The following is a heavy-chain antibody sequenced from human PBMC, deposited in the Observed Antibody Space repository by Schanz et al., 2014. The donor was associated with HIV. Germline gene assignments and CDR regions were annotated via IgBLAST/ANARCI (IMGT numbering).Heavy chain of an antibody. CDR3: ARDGSSGWQDPFDY. CDR1: GFTFSYYG. J-gene: IGHJ4*02. D-gene: IGHD6-19*01. V-gene: IGHV3-33*01. Sequence: QVQLVESGGGVVQPGRSLRLSCAASGFTFSYYGMHWVRQAPGKGLEWVAVIWYDGSNKYYADSVKGRFTISRDNSKNTLFLQMNSLRAEDTAVYYCARDGSSGWQDPFDYWGQGTLVTVSS. CDR2: IWYDGSNK.